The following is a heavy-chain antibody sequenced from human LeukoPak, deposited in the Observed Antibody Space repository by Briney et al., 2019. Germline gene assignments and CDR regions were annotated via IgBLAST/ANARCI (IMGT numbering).Heavy chain of an antibody. J-gene: IGHJ5*02. CDR3: AKGQGSGSHYNWFDP. V-gene: IGHV3-9*01. D-gene: IGHD1-26*01. Sequence: GGSLRLSCAASGFTFDDYAMHWVRQAPGKGVEWVSGISWNSGIIEYADSVKGRFTISRDNAKNSLYLQMNSLRAEDTAFYYCAKGQGSGSHYNWFDPWGQGTLVTVSS. CDR1: GFTFDDYA. CDR2: ISWNSGII.